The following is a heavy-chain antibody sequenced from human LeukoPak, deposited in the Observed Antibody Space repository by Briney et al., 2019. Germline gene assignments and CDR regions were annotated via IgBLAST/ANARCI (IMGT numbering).Heavy chain of an antibody. CDR3: ARGSGSFGGPLGY. Sequence: GGSLRLSCAASGFTFDDYAMHWVRQAPGKGLEWVSGISWNSGSIGYADSVKGRFTISRDNAKNSLYLQMNSLRAEDTALYYCARGSGSFGGPLGYWGQGTLVTVSS. CDR1: GFTFDDYA. J-gene: IGHJ4*02. V-gene: IGHV3-9*01. CDR2: ISWNSGSI. D-gene: IGHD1-26*01.